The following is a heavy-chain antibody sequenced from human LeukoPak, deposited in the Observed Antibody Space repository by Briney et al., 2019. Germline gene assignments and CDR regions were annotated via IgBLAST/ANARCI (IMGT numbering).Heavy chain of an antibody. Sequence: MASETLSLTCTVSGGSISSYYWSWIRQPPGKGLEWIGYIYYSGSTNYNPSLKSRVTVSVDTSKNQFSLKLSSVTAADTAVYYCARVGTYGSGSYLSWLDYWGQGTLVTVSS. CDR3: ARVGTYGSGSYLSWLDY. CDR1: GGSISSYY. V-gene: IGHV4-59*01. J-gene: IGHJ4*02. CDR2: IYYSGST. D-gene: IGHD3-10*01.